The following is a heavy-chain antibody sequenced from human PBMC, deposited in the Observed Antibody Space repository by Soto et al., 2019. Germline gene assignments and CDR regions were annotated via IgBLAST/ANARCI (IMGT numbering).Heavy chain of an antibody. J-gene: IGHJ5*02. CDR2: ITSSGSTI. D-gene: IGHD3-10*01. V-gene: IGHV3-11*01. Sequence: GGSLRLSCAASGFTFSDYYMSWIRQAPGKGLEWVSYITSSGSTIYYADSVKGRFTISRDNAKNSLYLHMSSLKTEDTAVYYCATIDMVEKFDPRGQGILVTVSS. CDR1: GFTFSDYY. CDR3: ATIDMVEKFDP.